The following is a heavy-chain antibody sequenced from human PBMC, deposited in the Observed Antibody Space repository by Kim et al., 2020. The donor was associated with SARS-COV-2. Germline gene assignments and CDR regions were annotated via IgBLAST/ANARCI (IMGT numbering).Heavy chain of an antibody. V-gene: IGHV1-18*01. CDR2: ISAYNGNT. Sequence: ASVKVSCKASGYTFTSYGISWVRQAPGQGLEWMGWISAYNGNTNYAQKLQGRVTMTTDTSTSTAYMELRSLRSDDTAVYYCARDLGVRYFDWEYFDYWGQGTLVTVSS. J-gene: IGHJ4*02. D-gene: IGHD3-9*01. CDR3: ARDLGVRYFDWEYFDY. CDR1: GYTFTSYG.